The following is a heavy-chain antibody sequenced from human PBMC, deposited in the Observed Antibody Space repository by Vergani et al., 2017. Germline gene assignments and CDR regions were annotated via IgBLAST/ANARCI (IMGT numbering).Heavy chain of an antibody. J-gene: IGHJ5*02. CDR3: AKDLLTITMVRGVIGDWFDP. D-gene: IGHD3-10*01. CDR1: GFTFDDYA. Sequence: EVQLVESGGGLVQPGRSLRLSCAASGFTFDDYAMHWVRQAPGKGLEWVSGISWNSGSTYYADSVKGRFTISRDNSKNTLYLQMNSLRAEDTAVYYCAKDLLTITMVRGVIGDWFDPWGQGTLVTVSS. V-gene: IGHV3-9*01. CDR2: ISWNSGST.